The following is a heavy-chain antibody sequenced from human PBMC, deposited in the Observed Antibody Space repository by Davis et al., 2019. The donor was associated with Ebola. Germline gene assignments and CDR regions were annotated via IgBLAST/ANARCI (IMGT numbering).Heavy chain of an antibody. CDR2: IIPIFGTA. CDR1: GGTFSSYA. V-gene: IGHV1-69*13. CDR3: ARDGSKEWLSIDY. D-gene: IGHD5-24*01. Sequence: SVKVSCKASGGTFSSYAISWVRQAPGQGLEWMGGIIPIFGTANYAQKFQGRVTITADESTSTAYMELSSPRSEDTAVYYCARDGSKEWLSIDYWGQGTLVTVSS. J-gene: IGHJ4*02.